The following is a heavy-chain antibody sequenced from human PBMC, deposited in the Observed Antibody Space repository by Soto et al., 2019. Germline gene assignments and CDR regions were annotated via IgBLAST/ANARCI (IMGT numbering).Heavy chain of an antibody. D-gene: IGHD3-3*01. CDR2: IDPSDSYT. CDR3: ARQGNEARAGVDWFDP. CDR1: GYSFTSYW. V-gene: IGHV5-10-1*01. Sequence: PGESLKISCKGSGYSFTSYWISWVRQMPGKGLEWMGRIDPSDSYTNYSPSFQGHVTISADKSISTAYLQWSSLKASDTAMYYCARQGNEARAGVDWFDPWGQGTLVTVSS. J-gene: IGHJ5*02.